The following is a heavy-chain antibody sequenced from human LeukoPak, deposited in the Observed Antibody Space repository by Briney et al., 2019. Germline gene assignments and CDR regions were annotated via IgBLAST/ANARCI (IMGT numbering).Heavy chain of an antibody. CDR3: ATARRGYGSGSYSSFYFYY. D-gene: IGHD3-10*01. CDR1: GYTLTGLS. Sequence: ASVKVSCKVSGYTLTGLSMHWVRQAPGKGLEWMGGFDPEDGETIYAQKFQGRVTMTEDTSTDTAYMELSSLRSDDTAVYYCATARRGYGSGSYSSFYFYYRGQGTLVTVSS. V-gene: IGHV1-24*01. J-gene: IGHJ4*02. CDR2: FDPEDGET.